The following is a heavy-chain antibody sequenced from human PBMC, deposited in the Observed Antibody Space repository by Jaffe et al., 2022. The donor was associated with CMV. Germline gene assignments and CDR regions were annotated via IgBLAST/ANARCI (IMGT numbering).Heavy chain of an antibody. D-gene: IGHD5-12*01. V-gene: IGHV1-18*04. CDR1: GYAFTNYG. Sequence: QVQLVQSGAEVKKPGASVKVSCKTSGYAFTNYGISWVRQAPGQGLEWMGWISGYNGNTNYAENLQGRVTMTTHTPTSTAYMELRSLKSDDTAVYYCVREAAPPMYGGYEYYFDYWGQGTLVTVAS. CDR3: VREAAPPMYGGYEYYFDY. CDR2: ISGYNGNT. J-gene: IGHJ4*02.